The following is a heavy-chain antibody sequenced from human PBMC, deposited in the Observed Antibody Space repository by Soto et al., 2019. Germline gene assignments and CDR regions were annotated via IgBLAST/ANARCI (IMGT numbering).Heavy chain of an antibody. V-gene: IGHV4-61*01. Sequence: QVQLQESGPGLVKPSETLSLTCTVSGGSVSSGSYYWSWIRQPPGKGLEWIGYIYNSGSTNYNPSLKSRVTISVDTSKNQFSLKLSSVTAADTAVYYWARPLYSYGPMDVWGQGTTVTVSS. CDR2: IYNSGST. J-gene: IGHJ6*02. CDR1: GGSVSSGSYY. CDR3: ARPLYSYGPMDV. D-gene: IGHD5-18*01.